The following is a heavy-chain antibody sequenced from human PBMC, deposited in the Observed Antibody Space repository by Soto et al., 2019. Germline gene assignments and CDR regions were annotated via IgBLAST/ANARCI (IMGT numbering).Heavy chain of an antibody. CDR2: IIPIFDTT. Sequence: GASVKVSCKASGGTSNSYAISWVRQAPGQGLEWMGGIIPIFDTTNYGQKFQGRLTVTADKSTTTAYMELSSLRSDDTAVYYCAHRPSGWYLFDYWGQGTLVTVSS. V-gene: IGHV1-69*06. D-gene: IGHD6-19*01. J-gene: IGHJ4*02. CDR3: AHRPSGWYLFDY. CDR1: GGTSNSYA.